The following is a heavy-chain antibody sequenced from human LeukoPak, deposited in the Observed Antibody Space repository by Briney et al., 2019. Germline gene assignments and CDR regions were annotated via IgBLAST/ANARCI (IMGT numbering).Heavy chain of an antibody. D-gene: IGHD6-19*01. CDR3: ARVNSSGWSIDAFDI. J-gene: IGHJ3*02. CDR1: GYTFTGYY. Sequence: ASVKVSCKASGYTFTGYYMHWVRQAPGQGLEWIGWINPNSGGTNYAQKFQGRVTMTRDTSISTAYMELSRLRSDDTAVYYCARVNSSGWSIDAFDIWGQGTMVTVSS. V-gene: IGHV1-2*02. CDR2: INPNSGGT.